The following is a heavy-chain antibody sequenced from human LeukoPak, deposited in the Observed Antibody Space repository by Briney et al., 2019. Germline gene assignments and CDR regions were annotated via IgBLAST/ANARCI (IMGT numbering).Heavy chain of an antibody. Sequence: SETLSLTCTVSGGSISSGSYYWSWIRQPAGKGLEWIGRIYTSGSTNYNPSLKSRVTISVDTSKNQFSLKLSSVTAADTAVYYCARASSSWNIFDYWGQGTLVTVSS. CDR3: ARASSSWNIFDY. CDR1: GGSISSGSYY. V-gene: IGHV4-61*02. D-gene: IGHD6-13*01. J-gene: IGHJ4*02. CDR2: IYTSGST.